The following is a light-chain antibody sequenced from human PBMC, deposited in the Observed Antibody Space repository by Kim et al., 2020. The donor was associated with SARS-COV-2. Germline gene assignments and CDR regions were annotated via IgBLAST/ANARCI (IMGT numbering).Light chain of an antibody. CDR3: QQYNNWRYS. V-gene: IGKV3-15*01. Sequence: EIVMTQSPATLSVSPGERATLSCRASQSVSSNLAWYQQKPGQAPRLLIYGASTRGTGIPARFSGSGSGTEFTLTISSLQSEDFAVYYCQQYNNWRYSFGQGTKLEI. CDR1: QSVSSN. J-gene: IGKJ2*03. CDR2: GAS.